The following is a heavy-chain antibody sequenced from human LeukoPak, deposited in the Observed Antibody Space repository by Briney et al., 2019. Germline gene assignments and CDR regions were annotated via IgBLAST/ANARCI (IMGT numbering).Heavy chain of an antibody. CDR1: GFTFSSYD. J-gene: IGHJ4*02. CDR3: ARVQFSSGWYYFDY. D-gene: IGHD6-19*01. Sequence: GGSLRLSCAASGFTFSSYDMHWVRQATGKGLEWVSAIGTAGDTYYPGYVKGRFTISRENAKNSLYLQMNSLRVGDTAVYYCARVQFSSGWYYFDYWGQGTLVTVSS. CDR2: IGTAGDT. V-gene: IGHV3-13*01.